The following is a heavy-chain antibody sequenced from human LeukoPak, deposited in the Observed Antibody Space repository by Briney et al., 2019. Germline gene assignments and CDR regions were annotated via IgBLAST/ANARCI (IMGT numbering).Heavy chain of an antibody. V-gene: IGHV2-5*02. CDR3: ARIWFGELFGGAFDI. J-gene: IGHJ3*02. CDR2: IYWDDDK. Sequence: SGPTLTNPTQTLTLTCTFSGFSLSTSGVGVGWIRQPPGKALEWLALIYWDDDKRYSPSLKSRLTITKDTSKNQVVLTMTNMDPVDTATYYCARIWFGELFGGAFDIWGQGTMVTVSS. D-gene: IGHD3-10*01. CDR1: GFSLSTSGVG.